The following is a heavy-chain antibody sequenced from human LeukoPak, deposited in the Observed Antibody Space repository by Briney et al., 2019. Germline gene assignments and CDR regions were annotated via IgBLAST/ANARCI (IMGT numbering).Heavy chain of an antibody. V-gene: IGHV1-69*05. CDR2: IIPIFGTA. Sequence: GASVKVSCKASGGTFSSYAISWVRQAPGQGLEWTGGIIPIFGTANYAQKFQGRVTITTDESTSTAYMELSSLRSEDTAVYYCARAVGYSYGALDAFDIWGQGTMVTVSS. D-gene: IGHD5-18*01. CDR1: GGTFSSYA. CDR3: ARAVGYSYGALDAFDI. J-gene: IGHJ3*02.